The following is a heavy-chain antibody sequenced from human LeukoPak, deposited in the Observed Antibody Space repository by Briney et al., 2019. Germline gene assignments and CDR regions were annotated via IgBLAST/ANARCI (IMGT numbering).Heavy chain of an antibody. J-gene: IGHJ4*02. Sequence: GGSLRLSCAASGFTFSDYYMSWIRQAPGKGLEWVSYISSSGSTIYYADPVKGRFTISRDNAKNSLYLQKNSLRAEDTAVYYCARVSRGYSYGREDYWGQGTLVTVSS. CDR2: ISSSGSTI. CDR1: GFTFSDYY. V-gene: IGHV3-11*01. CDR3: ARVSRGYSYGREDY. D-gene: IGHD5-18*01.